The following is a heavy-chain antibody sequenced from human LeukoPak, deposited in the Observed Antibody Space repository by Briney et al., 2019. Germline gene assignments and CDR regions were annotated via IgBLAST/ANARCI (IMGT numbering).Heavy chain of an antibody. CDR3: ARAYYGSGSYYVDY. Sequence: RGSLRLSCAASGFTFSSYSMNWVRQAPGEGLEWVSSISSSSSYIYYADSVKGRFTISRDNAKNSLYLQMNSLRAEDTAVYYCARAYYGSGSYYVDYWGQGTLVTVSS. J-gene: IGHJ4*02. V-gene: IGHV3-21*01. CDR2: ISSSSSYI. CDR1: GFTFSSYS. D-gene: IGHD3-10*01.